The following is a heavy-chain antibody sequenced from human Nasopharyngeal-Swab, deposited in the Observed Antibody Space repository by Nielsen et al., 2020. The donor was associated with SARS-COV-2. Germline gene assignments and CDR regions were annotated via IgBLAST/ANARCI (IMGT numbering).Heavy chain of an antibody. J-gene: IGHJ3*02. CDR3: AKSDDAVDI. CDR1: GFSFSSYA. V-gene: IGHV3-23*03. Sequence: GESLKISCAASGFSFSSYAMNWVRQAPGKGLEWVAIIYSGGSSTYFADSVKGRFTISRDDSSNTLYLQMSSLRAEDTAVYYCAKSDDAVDIWGQGTMVTVSS. CDR2: IYSGGSST.